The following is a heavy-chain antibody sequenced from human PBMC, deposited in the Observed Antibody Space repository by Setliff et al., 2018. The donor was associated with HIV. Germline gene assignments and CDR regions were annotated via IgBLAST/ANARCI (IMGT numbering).Heavy chain of an antibody. CDR3: ARDQFYYGSGSYYRGRWNFDL. CDR1: GYTFTNYD. D-gene: IGHD3-10*01. V-gene: IGHV1-8*02. CDR2: MNPDSRNT. Sequence: ASVKVSCKPSGYTFTNYDINWVRQAAGQGLEWMGWMNPDSRNTGYAQRFEGSVTMTTHTSTTTAHMELRSLRSDDAAVYYCARDQFYYGSGSYYRGRWNFDLWGRGTLVTVSS. J-gene: IGHJ2*01.